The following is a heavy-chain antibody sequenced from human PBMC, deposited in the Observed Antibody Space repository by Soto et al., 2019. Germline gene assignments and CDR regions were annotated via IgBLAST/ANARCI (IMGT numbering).Heavy chain of an antibody. D-gene: IGHD4-17*01. V-gene: IGHV4-39*01. Sequence: PSETLSLTCTVSGGSISSSSYYWAWVRQPPGKGPEWIGSINYSGTTYYNSSLKSRVTISVDTSKNQFSLKLSSVTAADTSVFYCARFFYYVTTSCHFDTWAQDSLVPVSS. CDR2: INYSGTT. J-gene: IGHJ5*02. CDR1: GGSISSSSYY. CDR3: ARFFYYVTTSCHFDT.